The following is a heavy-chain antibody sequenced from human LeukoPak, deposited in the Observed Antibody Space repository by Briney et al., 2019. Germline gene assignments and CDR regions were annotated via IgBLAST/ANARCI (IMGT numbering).Heavy chain of an antibody. CDR3: AAESLAVASDYYYYGMDV. V-gene: IGHV1-58*02. CDR1: GFTFTSSA. CDR2: IVVGSGNT. J-gene: IGHJ6*02. D-gene: IGHD6-19*01. Sequence: SVKVSCKASGFTFTSSAMQWVRQARGQRLEWIGWIVVGSGNTNYAQKLQERVTITRDMSTSTAYMELSSLRSEDTAVYYCAAESLAVASDYYYYGMDVWGQGTTVTVSS.